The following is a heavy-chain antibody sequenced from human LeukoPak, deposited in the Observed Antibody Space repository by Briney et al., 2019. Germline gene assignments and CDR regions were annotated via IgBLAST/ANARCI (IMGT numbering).Heavy chain of an antibody. CDR3: AREEVVAATYYYYYMDV. CDR2: IKQDGSEK. J-gene: IGHJ6*03. D-gene: IGHD2-15*01. Sequence: QAGGSLRLSCAASGFTFSSYWMSWVRQAPGKGLEWVANIKQDGSEKYYVDSVKGRFTISRDNAKNSLYLQMNSLRAEDTAVYYCAREEVVAATYYYYYMDVWGKGTTVTVSS. CDR1: GFTFSSYW. V-gene: IGHV3-7*01.